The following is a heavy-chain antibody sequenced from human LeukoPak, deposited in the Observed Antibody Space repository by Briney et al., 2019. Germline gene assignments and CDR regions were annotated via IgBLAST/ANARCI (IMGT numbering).Heavy chain of an antibody. V-gene: IGHV1-46*01. Sequence: ASVKVSCKASGYTFTGYYMHWVRQAPGQGLEWMGIINPSGGSTSYAQKFQGRVTMTRDTSTSTVYMELSSLRAEDTAVYYCAKDLNLWSPIIGAQGCWGQGTLVTVSS. D-gene: IGHD2/OR15-2a*01. CDR2: INPSGGST. J-gene: IGHJ4*02. CDR1: GYTFTGYY. CDR3: AKDLNLWSPIIGAQGC.